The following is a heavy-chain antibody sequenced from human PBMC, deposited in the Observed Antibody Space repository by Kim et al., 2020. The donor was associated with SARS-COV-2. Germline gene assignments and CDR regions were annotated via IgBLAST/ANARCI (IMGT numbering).Heavy chain of an antibody. CDR3: ARDRYGSGSYSYYYYYGMDV. J-gene: IGHJ6*02. Sequence: RFTISRDNAKNSLYLQMNSLRAEDTAVYYCARDRYGSGSYSYYYYYGMDVWGQGTTVTVSS. V-gene: IGHV3-11*06. D-gene: IGHD3-10*01.